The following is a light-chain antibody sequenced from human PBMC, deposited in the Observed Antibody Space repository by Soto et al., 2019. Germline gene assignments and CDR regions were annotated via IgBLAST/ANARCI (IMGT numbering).Light chain of an antibody. J-gene: IGLJ2*01. V-gene: IGLV2-14*03. Sequence: QSALTQPASVSGSPGQSITLSCTGTSSDIGGYKFVSWYQQHPGKVPKILIYDVNNRPSGVSDRFSGSKSGNTASLTISGLQAEDEAEYYCCSYTSSTSLIFGGGTKLTVL. CDR1: SSDIGGYKF. CDR3: CSYTSSTSLI. CDR2: DVN.